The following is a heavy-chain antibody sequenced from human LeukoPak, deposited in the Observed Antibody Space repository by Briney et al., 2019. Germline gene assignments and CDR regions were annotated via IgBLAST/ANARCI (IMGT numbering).Heavy chain of an antibody. CDR3: ARAAHNHAYDEF. J-gene: IGHJ4*01. CDR2: VGAYNGNT. CDR1: GYRFTSYS. V-gene: IGHV1-18*01. D-gene: IGHD5-12*01. Sequence: TGGTVCFKGSGYRFTSYSIGLVRQGPGQGLELMGGVGAYNGNTNYAQKDQGRGTMTTDTSTRTAYLELRSMRADDTAMYSCARAAHNHAYDEFWGHRTLVTASS.